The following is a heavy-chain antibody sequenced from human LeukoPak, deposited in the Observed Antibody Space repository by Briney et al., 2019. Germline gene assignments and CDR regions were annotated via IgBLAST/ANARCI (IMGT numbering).Heavy chain of an antibody. CDR1: GFTFSSYA. V-gene: IGHV3-23*01. CDR2: ISGSGGST. J-gene: IGHJ4*02. CDR3: AKSVDTAMVPPFDY. Sequence: PGGSLRLSCAASGFTFSSYAMSWVRQAPGKGLEWVSAISGSGGSTYYAGSVKGRFTISIDNSKNTLYLQMNSLRAEDTAVYYCAKSVDTAMVPPFDYWGQGTLVTVSS. D-gene: IGHD5-18*01.